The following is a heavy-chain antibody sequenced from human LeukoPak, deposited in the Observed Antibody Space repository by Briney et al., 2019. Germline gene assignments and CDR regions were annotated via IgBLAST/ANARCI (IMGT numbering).Heavy chain of an antibody. CDR3: ARVRYNNALDY. V-gene: IGHV3-74*03. D-gene: IGHD1-14*01. Sequence: GGSLRLSCTASGFTFSSYWMHWVRQAPGKGLVWVSHIKTDGSSITCADSVKGRFTISRDNAKNTLYLQMNSLRAEDTAVYYCARVRYNNALDYWGQGTLVTASS. J-gene: IGHJ4*02. CDR1: GFTFSSYW. CDR2: IKTDGSSI.